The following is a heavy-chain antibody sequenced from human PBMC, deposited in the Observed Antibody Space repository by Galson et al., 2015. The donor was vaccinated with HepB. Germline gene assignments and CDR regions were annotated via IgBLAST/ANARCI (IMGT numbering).Heavy chain of an antibody. CDR1: GFSVSSNY. D-gene: IGHD5-12*01. CDR2: LHSDGSP. V-gene: IGHV3-66*01. Sequence: SLRLSCAASGFSVSSNYMHWVRQAPGKGLEWVSLLHSDGSPSYADSVKGRFTISRDNSKNTLYLQMNSLRTEDTAVYYCVPNIVATISFDSWGQGTLVTVSS. J-gene: IGHJ4*02. CDR3: VPNIVATISFDS.